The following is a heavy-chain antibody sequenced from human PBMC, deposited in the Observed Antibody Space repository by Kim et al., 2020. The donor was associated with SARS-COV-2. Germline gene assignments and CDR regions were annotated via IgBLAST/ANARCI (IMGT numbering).Heavy chain of an antibody. V-gene: IGHV1-46*01. D-gene: IGHD3-22*01. J-gene: IGHJ6*02. CDR3: ARDYYDSSGYWYLSPYGMDV. CDR2: INPSGGST. Sequence: ASVKVSCKASGYTFTSYYMHWVRQAPGQGLEWMGIINPSGGSTSYAQKFQGRVTMTRDTSTSTVYMELSSLRSEDTAVYYCARDYYDSSGYWYLSPYGMDVWGQGTTVTVSS. CDR1: GYTFTSYY.